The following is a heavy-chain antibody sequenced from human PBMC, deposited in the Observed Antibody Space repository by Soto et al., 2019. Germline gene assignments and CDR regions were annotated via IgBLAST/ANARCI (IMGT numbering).Heavy chain of an antibody. J-gene: IGHJ4*02. CDR2: ISSSSSYI. CDR1: GFTFSSYS. D-gene: IGHD6-19*01. CDR3: ARGSGYSSGWGEGYYFDY. V-gene: IGHV3-21*01. Sequence: EVQLVESGGGLVKPGGSLRLSCAASGFTFSSYSMNWVRQAPGKGLEWVSSISSSSSYIYYADSVKGRFTISRDNAKNSLYLQRNGLRAEDTAVYYCARGSGYSSGWGEGYYFDYWGQGTLVTVSS.